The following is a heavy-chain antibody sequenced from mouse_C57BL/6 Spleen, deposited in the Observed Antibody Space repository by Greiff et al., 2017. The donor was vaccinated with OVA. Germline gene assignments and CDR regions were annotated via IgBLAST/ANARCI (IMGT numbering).Heavy chain of an antibody. CDR2: IYPGDGAT. CDR1: GYAFSSYW. J-gene: IGHJ4*01. V-gene: IGHV1-80*01. CDR3: ARPSRYYGSSYDAMDY. D-gene: IGHD1-1*01. Sequence: QVQLKESGAELVKPGASVKISCKASGYAFSSYWMNWVKQRPGKGLGWIGQIYPGDGATNYNGKFKGKATLTADKSSRTAYRQLSSLTSEDSAVYFCARPSRYYGSSYDAMDYWGQGTSVTVSS.